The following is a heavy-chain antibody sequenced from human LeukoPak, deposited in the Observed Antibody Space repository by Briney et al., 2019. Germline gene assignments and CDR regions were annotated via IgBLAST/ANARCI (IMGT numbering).Heavy chain of an antibody. CDR3: ARQKGSSSDRLGYYYGMDV. CDR1: GYSFTSYW. V-gene: IGHV5-51*01. Sequence: GESLQISCKGSGYSFTSYWIGWVRQMPGKGLEWMGIIYPGDSDTRYSPSFQGQVTISADKSISTAYLQWSSLKASDTAMYYCARQKGSSSDRLGYYYGMDVWGQGTTVTVSS. J-gene: IGHJ6*02. CDR2: IYPGDSDT. D-gene: IGHD6-6*01.